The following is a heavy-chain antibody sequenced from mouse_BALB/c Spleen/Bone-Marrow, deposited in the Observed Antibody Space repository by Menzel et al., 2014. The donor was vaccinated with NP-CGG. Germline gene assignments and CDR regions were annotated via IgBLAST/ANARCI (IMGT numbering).Heavy chain of an antibody. CDR2: ISTYYGDA. CDR1: GYTFTDYA. Sequence: QVQLKHSGAELGRPGGSVKISCKGSGYTFTDYAMHWVKQRPAKRLEWIGVISTYYGDASYNQKFKGKATMTVDKSSSTAYMELARLTSEDSAIYYCARGGSTMITTFAYWGQGTLVTVSA. J-gene: IGHJ3*01. V-gene: IGHV1S137*01. D-gene: IGHD2-4*01. CDR3: ARGGSTMITTFAY.